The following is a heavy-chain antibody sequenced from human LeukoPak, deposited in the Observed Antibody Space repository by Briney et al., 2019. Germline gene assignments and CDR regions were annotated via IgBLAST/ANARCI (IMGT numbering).Heavy chain of an antibody. J-gene: IGHJ6*03. CDR3: AREWGYSYGSQNYYYYYMDV. Sequence: SVKVSCKASGGTFSSYAISWVRQAPGQGLEWMGGIIPIFGTANYAQKFQGRVTIPTDESTSTAYMELSSLTSEDTAVYYCAREWGYSYGSQNYYYYYMDVWGKGTTVTVSS. V-gene: IGHV1-69*05. CDR2: IIPIFGTA. D-gene: IGHD5-18*01. CDR1: GGTFSSYA.